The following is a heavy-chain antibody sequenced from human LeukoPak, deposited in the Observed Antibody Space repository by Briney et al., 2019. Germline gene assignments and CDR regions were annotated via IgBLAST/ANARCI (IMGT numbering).Heavy chain of an antibody. J-gene: IGHJ4*02. Sequence: TPGGSLRLSCAASGFTFSDYDMSWVRQAPGKGLEWVSYISGSGATIYYADSVKGRFTISRDNAKNSLYLQMNSLRAEDTAVYYCARVFGAGYSDYWGQGTLVTVSS. CDR3: ARVFGAGYSDY. D-gene: IGHD4/OR15-4a*01. V-gene: IGHV3-11*01. CDR2: ISGSGATI. CDR1: GFTFSDYD.